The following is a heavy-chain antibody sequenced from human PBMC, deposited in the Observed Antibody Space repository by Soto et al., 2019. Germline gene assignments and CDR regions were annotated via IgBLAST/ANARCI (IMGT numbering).Heavy chain of an antibody. Sequence: GGSLRLSCAASGFTFSSYWMSWVRQAPGKGLEWVSNISHGGSNIYYADSVKGRFTISRDNAKNSLYLQMNSLRTEDTAVYYCARDRLRYNWNDFPYYYYGMDVWGQGTTVTVSS. CDR3: ARDRLRYNWNDFPYYYYGMDV. CDR2: ISHGGSNI. J-gene: IGHJ6*02. D-gene: IGHD1-1*01. V-gene: IGHV3-48*01. CDR1: GFTFSSYW.